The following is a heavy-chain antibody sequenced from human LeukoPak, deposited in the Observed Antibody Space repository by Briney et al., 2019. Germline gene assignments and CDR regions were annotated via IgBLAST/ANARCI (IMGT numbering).Heavy chain of an antibody. CDR3: ARVGIAVAGAGYYYYGMDV. D-gene: IGHD6-19*01. CDR2: IYYSGST. J-gene: IGHJ6*02. CDR1: GGSISSSSYY. Sequence: SETLSLTCTVSGGSISSSSYYWGWIRQPPGKGLEWIGSIYYSGSTYYNPSLKSRVTISVDTPKNQFSLKLSSVTAADTAVYYCARVGIAVAGAGYYYYGMDVWGQGTTVTVSS. V-gene: IGHV4-39*07.